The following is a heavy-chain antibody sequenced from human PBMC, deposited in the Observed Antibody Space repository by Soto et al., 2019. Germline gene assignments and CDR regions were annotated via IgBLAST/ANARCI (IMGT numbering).Heavy chain of an antibody. Sequence: ASVKVSCKASGYIFTVYYIHWVRQAPGQGLEWMGWINPNSGGTNYAQKFQGRVTMTRDTSITTAYMELSRLRYDDTAVYYCARDLDSSSWYRMKENYNWFDPWGQGTLVTV. D-gene: IGHD6-13*01. CDR1: GYIFTVYY. CDR2: INPNSGGT. V-gene: IGHV1-2*02. J-gene: IGHJ5*02. CDR3: ARDLDSSSWYRMKENYNWFDP.